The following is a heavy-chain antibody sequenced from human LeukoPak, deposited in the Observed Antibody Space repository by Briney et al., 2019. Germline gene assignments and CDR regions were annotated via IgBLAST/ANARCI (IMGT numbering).Heavy chain of an antibody. D-gene: IGHD1-14*01. Sequence: SETLSLTCAVYGGSFSGYYWSWIRQPPGKGLEWIGEINHSGSTNYNPSLKSRVTISVDTSKNQFSLKLSSVTAADTAVYYCASPANLYAFDIWGQGTMVTVSS. CDR1: GGSFSGYY. J-gene: IGHJ3*02. CDR2: INHSGST. V-gene: IGHV4-34*01. CDR3: ASPANLYAFDI.